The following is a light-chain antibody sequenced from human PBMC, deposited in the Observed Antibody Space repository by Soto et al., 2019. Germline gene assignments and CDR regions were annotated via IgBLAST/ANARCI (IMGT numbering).Light chain of an antibody. V-gene: IGKV3-11*01. CDR3: QQRRSWPPTIT. J-gene: IGKJ5*01. CDR2: DAS. Sequence: EIVMPQSPATLSVSPGERATLCCRASQSVSTYLAWYQQRPGQAPRLLTSDASYRATDIPPRFSGSGSGTDFTLTISSLEPEDFAVYYCQQRRSWPPTITFRQGTRLEIK. CDR1: QSVSTY.